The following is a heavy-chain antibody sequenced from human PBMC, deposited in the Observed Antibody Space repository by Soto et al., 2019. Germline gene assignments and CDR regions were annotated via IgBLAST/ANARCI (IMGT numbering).Heavy chain of an antibody. D-gene: IGHD2-2*01. Sequence: GGSLRLSCAASGFTFSTYWMHWIRQVPGKGLEWVSRINSDASHTYYADSVKGRFTISRDNAKNTLHLEMNSLRAEDTAVYYFVRDGHCITTSCHGNWFDPWGQGTLVTVSS. CDR1: GFTFSTYW. CDR3: VRDGHCITTSCHGNWFDP. J-gene: IGHJ5*02. CDR2: INSDASHT. V-gene: IGHV3-74*01.